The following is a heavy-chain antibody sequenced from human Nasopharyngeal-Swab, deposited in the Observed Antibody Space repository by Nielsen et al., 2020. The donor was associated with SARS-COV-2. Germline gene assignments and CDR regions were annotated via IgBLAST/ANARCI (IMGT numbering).Heavy chain of an antibody. CDR3: ARNGGPLSDYYFYYAMDV. CDR1: GFTFSDYE. V-gene: IGHV3-48*03. D-gene: IGHD3-16*02. J-gene: IGHJ6*02. Sequence: GGSLRLSCVVSGFTFSDYEMNWVRQAPGKGLEGISFISRSAATIYYADSVKGRFTISRDNAKNALYLQLSDLRPEDTAVYYCARNGGPLSDYYFYYAMDVWGQGTSVTVSS. CDR2: ISRSAATI.